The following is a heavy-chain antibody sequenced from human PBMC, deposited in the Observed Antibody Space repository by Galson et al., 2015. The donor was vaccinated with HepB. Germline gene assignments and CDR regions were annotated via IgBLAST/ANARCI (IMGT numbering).Heavy chain of an antibody. J-gene: IGHJ4*02. CDR1: GYTFTGYY. V-gene: IGHV1-2*04. CDR2: INPNSGGT. Sequence: SVKVSCKASGYTFTGYYMHWVRQAPGQGLEWMGWINPNSGGTNYAQKFKGWVTMTRDTSISTAYMELSRLRSDDTAVYYCASGYSYGYSLDYWGQGTLVTVSS. CDR3: ASGYSYGYSLDY. D-gene: IGHD5-18*01.